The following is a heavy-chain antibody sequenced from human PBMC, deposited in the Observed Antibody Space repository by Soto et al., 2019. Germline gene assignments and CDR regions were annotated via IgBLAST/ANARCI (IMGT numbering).Heavy chain of an antibody. CDR3: ILGSGWKDFDY. D-gene: IGHD3-22*01. J-gene: IGHJ4*02. V-gene: IGHV4-4*02. Sequence: SETLSLTCSVSGDSISNNKWWSWVRQPPGKGLEWIGEMHHSGSIHYNASLKSRATLSVDKSRNQFSLQLTSVTAADTAMYYCILGSGWKDFDYWGQG. CDR2: MHHSGSI. CDR1: GDSISNNKW.